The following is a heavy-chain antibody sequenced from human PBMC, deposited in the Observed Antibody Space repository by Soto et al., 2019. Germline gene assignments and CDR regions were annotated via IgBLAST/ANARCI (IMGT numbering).Heavy chain of an antibody. D-gene: IGHD3-10*01. CDR1: GFTFDDYA. CDR2: ISWNSGSI. Sequence: GGSLRLSCAASGFTFDDYAMHWVRQAPGKGLEWVSGISWNSGSIGYADSVKGRFTISRDNAKNSLYLQMNSLRAEDTALYYCAKGSRISYYYYSMDVWGKGTTVTVSS. V-gene: IGHV3-9*01. CDR3: AKGSRISYYYYSMDV. J-gene: IGHJ6*03.